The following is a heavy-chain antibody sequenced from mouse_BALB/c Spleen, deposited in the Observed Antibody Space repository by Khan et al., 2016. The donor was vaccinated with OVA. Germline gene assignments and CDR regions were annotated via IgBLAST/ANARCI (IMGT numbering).Heavy chain of an antibody. V-gene: IGHV14-1*02. CDR2: IDPENGDT. J-gene: IGHJ3*01. CDR1: GFNIKDYY. Sequence: VQLKQSGAELVRPGALVKLSCKASGFNIKDYYMHWVKQRPEQGLVWIGRIDPENGDTIYDPQFPGKASITSDTSSNTAYLQLRSLTSEDTAVYYCARDGYAPCLAYWGQGTLVTVSA. CDR3: ARDGYAPCLAY. D-gene: IGHD2-2*01.